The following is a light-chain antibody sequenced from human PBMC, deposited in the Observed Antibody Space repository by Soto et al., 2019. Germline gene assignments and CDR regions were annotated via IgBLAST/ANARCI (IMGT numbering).Light chain of an antibody. CDR3: QQYNSYSLT. V-gene: IGKV1-5*01. CDR2: DAS. CDR1: QSISSW. Sequence: DIQMTQSPSTLSASVGDRVTITCRASQSISSWLAWYQQKPGKAPKLLIFDASSLESGVPSRFSGSGSGTEFTLTISSLQPDDFATYYCQQYNSYSLTFGGGTKVEIK. J-gene: IGKJ4*01.